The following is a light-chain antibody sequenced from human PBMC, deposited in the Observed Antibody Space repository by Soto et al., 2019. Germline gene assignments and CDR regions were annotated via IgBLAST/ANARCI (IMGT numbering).Light chain of an antibody. Sequence: QAVVTQEPSVPVSPGETVTLTCAPSTGEVSSGYLSNWFQQKPGQAPRTLINRTTNRRSWTPARFSGSLLGGKPALTLSGVQHEDEAEYYCLLHFGTFWVFGGGTKLTVL. CDR2: RTT. CDR1: TGEVSSGYL. J-gene: IGLJ3*02. CDR3: LLHFGTFWV. V-gene: IGLV7-43*01.